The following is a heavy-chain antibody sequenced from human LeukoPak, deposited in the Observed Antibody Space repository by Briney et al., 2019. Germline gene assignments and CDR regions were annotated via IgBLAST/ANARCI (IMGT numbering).Heavy chain of an antibody. CDR1: DGSISSYY. CDR2: IYYSGST. V-gene: IGHV4-59*01. J-gene: IGHJ4*02. CDR3: ARSSTGYYGDYYFDY. Sequence: SETLSLTCTVSDGSISSYYWSWIRQPPGKGLEWIGYIYYSGSTNYNPSLKSRVTISVDTSKNQFSLKLSSVTAADTAVYYCARSSTGYYGDYYFDYWGQGTLVTVSS. D-gene: IGHD4-17*01.